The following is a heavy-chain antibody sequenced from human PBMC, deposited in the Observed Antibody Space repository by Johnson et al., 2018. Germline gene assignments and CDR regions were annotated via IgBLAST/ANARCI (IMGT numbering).Heavy chain of an antibody. Sequence: VQLVESGGGVVQPGRSLRLSCAASGFTFSSYAMHWVRQAPGKGLEWVSYISSSSSTIYYADSVKGRFTISRDNAKNSLYLQRNSLRDEDTAVYYCASGPYYYGAGTHLASAEYFQHWGQGTLVTVSS. CDR1: GFTFSSYA. CDR3: ASGPYYYGAGTHLASAEYFQH. CDR2: ISSSSSTI. V-gene: IGHV3-48*02. J-gene: IGHJ1*01. D-gene: IGHD3-10*01.